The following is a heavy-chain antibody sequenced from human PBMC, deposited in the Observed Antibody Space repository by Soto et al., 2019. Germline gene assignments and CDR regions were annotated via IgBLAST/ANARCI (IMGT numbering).Heavy chain of an antibody. V-gene: IGHV1-69*02. D-gene: IGHD5-12*01. CDR3: ARWNEVAIIKETPYYDYGMDV. Sequence: QVQLVQSGAEVKKPGSSVKVSCEASGGTLNSNTITWVRQAPGQRLEWVGKITPILGVTTYAQRFQGRVTTTADKSPTTVYRDVSGLRSEDSAVYYCARWNEVAIIKETPYYDYGMDVWGQGTTVTVSS. J-gene: IGHJ6*02. CDR1: GGTLNSNT. CDR2: ITPILGVT.